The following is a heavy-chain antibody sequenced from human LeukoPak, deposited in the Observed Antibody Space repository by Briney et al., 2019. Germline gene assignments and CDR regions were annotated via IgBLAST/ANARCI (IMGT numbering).Heavy chain of an antibody. CDR1: GDTFYNYP. CDR2: IILLFGST. D-gene: IGHD3-3*01. V-gene: IGHV1-69*13. Sequence: GASVKVSCKSSGDTFYNYPISWVRQAPRQGLEWMGHIILLFGSTHYAQNFHGRLTISADESTRTAFMELSSLRSEDTALYYCAREMESLANGFDLWGQGTMVTVSS. CDR3: AREMESLANGFDL. J-gene: IGHJ3*01.